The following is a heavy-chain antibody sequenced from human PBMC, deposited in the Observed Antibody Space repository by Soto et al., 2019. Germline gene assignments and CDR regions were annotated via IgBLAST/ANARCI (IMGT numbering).Heavy chain of an antibody. J-gene: IGHJ4*02. CDR1: GGSISSYY. D-gene: IGHD5-18*01. V-gene: IGHV4-59*01. CDR2: IYYSGST. CDR3: ARDGGIQLYDY. Sequence: SETLSLTCTVSGGSISSYYWSWIRQPPGKGLEWIGYIYYSGSTNYNPSLKSRVTISVDTSKNQFSLKLSSVTAADTAVYYCARDGGIQLYDYWGQGTLVTVSS.